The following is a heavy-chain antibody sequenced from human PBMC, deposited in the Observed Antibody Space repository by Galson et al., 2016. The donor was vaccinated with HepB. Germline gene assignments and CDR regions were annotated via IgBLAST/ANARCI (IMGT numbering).Heavy chain of an antibody. J-gene: IGHJ6*04. Sequence: ETLSLTCTVSGGSISSSSYYWGWIRQPPGRGLEWIGNIYYSGSTYYKPSLKSRVTISADTSKDQFSLKLSSVAAADTAIYYCARTLKFRDDYSKNYYYHGMDVWGKGTTVTVSS. CDR3: ARTLKFRDDYSKNYYYHGMDV. V-gene: IGHV4-39*01. D-gene: IGHD4-11*01. CDR2: IYYSGST. CDR1: GGSISSSSYY.